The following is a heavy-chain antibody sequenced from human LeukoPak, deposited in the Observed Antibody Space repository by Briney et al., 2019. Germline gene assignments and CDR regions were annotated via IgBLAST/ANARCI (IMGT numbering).Heavy chain of an antibody. J-gene: IGHJ4*02. Sequence: PSETLSLTCAVPGYSISSGYYWAWIRQPPGKGLEWIGSIYHSGSTYYNPSLKSRVTISVDTSKNQFSLKLSSVTAADTAVYYCARHGLMEYYYDSSGYYPSYYFDYWGQGTQVTVSS. CDR3: ARHGLMEYYYDSSGYYPSYYFDY. D-gene: IGHD3-22*01. CDR2: IYHSGST. V-gene: IGHV4-38-2*01. CDR1: GYSISSGYY.